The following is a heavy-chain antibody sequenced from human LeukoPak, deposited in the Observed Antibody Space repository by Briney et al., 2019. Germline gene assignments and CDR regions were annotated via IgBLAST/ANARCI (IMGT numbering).Heavy chain of an antibody. CDR1: GGSISSSSYY. D-gene: IGHD3-10*01. V-gene: IGHV4-39*07. CDR2: IYYSGST. CDR3: ARLYGSGSYLDLYYYYMDV. Sequence: SETLSLTCTVSGGSISSSSYYWGWIRQPPGKGLEWIGSIYYSGSTYYNPSLKSRVTISVDTSKNQFSLKLSSVTAADTAVYYCARLYGSGSYLDLYYYYMDVWGKGTTVTISS. J-gene: IGHJ6*03.